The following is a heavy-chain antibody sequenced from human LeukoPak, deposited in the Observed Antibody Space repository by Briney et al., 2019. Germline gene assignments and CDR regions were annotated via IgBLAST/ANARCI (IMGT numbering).Heavy chain of an antibody. CDR1: GFTFSSYS. CDR2: ISGTSSPR. Sequence: PGGSLRLSCAASGFTFSSYSMNWVRQAPGKGLEWVSYISGTSSPRYYADSVKGRFTITRDNAKNSLYLQMNSLRAEDTAVYYCARDGYGDYAIDYWGQGTLVTVSS. V-gene: IGHV3-48*04. D-gene: IGHD4-17*01. J-gene: IGHJ4*02. CDR3: ARDGYGDYAIDY.